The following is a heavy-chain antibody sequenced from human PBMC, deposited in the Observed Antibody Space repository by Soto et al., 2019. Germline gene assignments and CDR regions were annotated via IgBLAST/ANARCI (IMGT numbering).Heavy chain of an antibody. CDR1: GFTFSSYG. CDR2: IWYDGSNK. V-gene: IGHV3-33*01. D-gene: IGHD4-17*01. Sequence: QVQLVESGGDVAQPGRSLRLSCAASGFTFSSYGMHWVRQAPGKGLEWVAVIWYDGSNKYYADSVKGRFTISRDNSKNTLYLQMNSLRAEDTAVYYCATSVTTSTAGAFDIWGQGTMVTVSS. J-gene: IGHJ3*02. CDR3: ATSVTTSTAGAFDI.